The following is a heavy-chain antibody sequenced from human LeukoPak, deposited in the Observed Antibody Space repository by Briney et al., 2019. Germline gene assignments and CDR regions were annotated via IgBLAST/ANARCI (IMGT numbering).Heavy chain of an antibody. V-gene: IGHV4-30-4*01. J-gene: IGHJ4*02. CDR1: GGSISSGDYY. CDR2: IYYSGST. CDR3: ARAPRFYYFDY. Sequence: SQTLSLTCTVSGGSISSGDYYWSWIRQPPGKGLEWIGYIYYSGSTYYNPSLKSRVTISVDTSKNQFSLKLSSVTAADTAVYYCARAPRFYYFDYWGQGTLVIVSS.